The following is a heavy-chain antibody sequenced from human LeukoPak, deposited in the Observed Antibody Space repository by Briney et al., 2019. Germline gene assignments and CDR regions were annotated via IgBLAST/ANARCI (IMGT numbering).Heavy chain of an antibody. Sequence: SETLSLTCTVSGGSISSYYWSWIRQPPGKALERIGHIYYSGSTNYNPSLKSRVTISVDTSKNQFSLKLSSVTAADTAVYYCAKGTTTHTGSSRNWFDPWGQGTLVTVSS. CDR1: GGSISSYY. V-gene: IGHV4-59*12. J-gene: IGHJ5*02. D-gene: IGHD3-16*02. CDR2: IYYSGST. CDR3: AKGTTTHTGSSRNWFDP.